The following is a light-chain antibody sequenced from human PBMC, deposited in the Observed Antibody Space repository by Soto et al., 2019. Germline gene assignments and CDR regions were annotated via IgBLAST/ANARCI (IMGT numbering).Light chain of an antibody. CDR2: GAS. J-gene: IGKJ4*01. Sequence: EIVMTQSAATLSVSPGERATLSCRPSQSVGSNLAWYQQKPGQAPRLLIYGASTRATGIPARFSGSGSGTEFTLTISSLQSEDFAAYYCQQYNVWPLTFGGGTKVEIE. CDR1: QSVGSN. V-gene: IGKV3-15*01. CDR3: QQYNVWPLT.